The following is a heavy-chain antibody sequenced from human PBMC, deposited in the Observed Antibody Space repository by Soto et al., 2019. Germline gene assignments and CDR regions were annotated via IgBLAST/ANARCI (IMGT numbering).Heavy chain of an antibody. CDR3: ARGRQLWFDY. J-gene: IGHJ4*02. CDR2: MNPSSGQT. D-gene: IGHD3-10*01. CDR1: GYTFTTYD. Sequence: QVQLMQSGAEVKKPGASVKVSCKASGYTFTTYDINWVRQATGQALEWMGWMNPSSGQTGYAQKFQGRVTMTRDTSISTAYMELSSLRSEDTAVYYCARGRQLWFDYWAQGTLVTVSS. V-gene: IGHV1-8*01.